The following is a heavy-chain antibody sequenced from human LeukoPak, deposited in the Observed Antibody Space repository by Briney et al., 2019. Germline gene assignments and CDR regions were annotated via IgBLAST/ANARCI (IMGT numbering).Heavy chain of an antibody. CDR1: GFTFSIYA. CDR2: ITGSGGST. Sequence: PGGSLRLSCAASGFTFSIYAMTWVRQAPGKGLEWVSTITGSGGSTYYADSVKGRFTISRDNSQNTVHLQMNSLGAEDTAVYYCASRILSRGAFDIWGQGTMVAVSS. CDR3: ASRILSRGAFDI. V-gene: IGHV3-23*01. J-gene: IGHJ3*02. D-gene: IGHD3-10*01.